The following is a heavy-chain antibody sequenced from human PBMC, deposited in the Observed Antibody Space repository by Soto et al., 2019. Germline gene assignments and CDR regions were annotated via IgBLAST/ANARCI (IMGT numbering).Heavy chain of an antibody. J-gene: IGHJ4*02. Sequence: GGSLRLSCAASGFTFSNAWMSWVRQAPGKGLEWVGRIKSKTDGGTTDYAAPVKGRFTISRDDSKNTLYLQMNSLKTEDTAVYYCTLPGSGYCSSTSCYNFDYWGQGTLVTVSS. CDR2: IKSKTDGGTT. CDR3: TLPGSGYCSSTSCYNFDY. D-gene: IGHD2-2*02. CDR1: GFTFSNAW. V-gene: IGHV3-15*01.